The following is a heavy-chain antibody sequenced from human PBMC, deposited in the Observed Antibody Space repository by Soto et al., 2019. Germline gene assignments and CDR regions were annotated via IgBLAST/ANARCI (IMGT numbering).Heavy chain of an antibody. CDR3: ARPIPRWSYHYGMDV. J-gene: IGHJ6*02. V-gene: IGHV3-30*03. Sequence: QLVESGGRGVQPGRSLRLSCEASEFTFSSYAMHWVRQARGRGLEWVALISFDGSKEYYADSVKGRFIISRDNSRSMVYLQMDSLRPDDTAIYYCARPIPRWSYHYGMDVWGQGTTVTVSS. CDR1: EFTFSSYA. D-gene: IGHD2-15*01. CDR2: ISFDGSKE.